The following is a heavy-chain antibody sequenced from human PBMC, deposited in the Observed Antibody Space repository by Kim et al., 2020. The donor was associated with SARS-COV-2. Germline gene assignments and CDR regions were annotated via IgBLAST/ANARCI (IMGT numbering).Heavy chain of an antibody. D-gene: IGHD1-26*01. CDR2: ISYDGSNK. V-gene: IGHV3-30*18. Sequence: GGSLRLSCAASGFTFSSYGMHWVRQAPGKGLEWVAVISYDGSNKYYADSVKGRFTISRDNSKNTLYLQMNSLRAEDTAVYYCAKDRLATKGTGLDYYYYYGMDFWGQGTTVTVSS. CDR1: GFTFSSYG. J-gene: IGHJ6*02. CDR3: AKDRLATKGTGLDYYYYYGMDF.